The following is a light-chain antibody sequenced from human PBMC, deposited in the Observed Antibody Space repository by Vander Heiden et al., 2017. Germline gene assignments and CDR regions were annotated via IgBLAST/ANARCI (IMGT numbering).Light chain of an antibody. Sequence: QSALTQPASVSGPPGQSITISCSGTSSDVGGYNYVSWYLQHPGKAPKLMIYDVGSRPSGVSKRFSGSKSSNTASLTISGHQAEDEADYCCSSYTSSSTLVFGGGTKLTVL. CDR2: DVG. CDR1: SSDVGGYNY. J-gene: IGLJ2*01. CDR3: SSYTSSSTLV. V-gene: IGLV2-14*01.